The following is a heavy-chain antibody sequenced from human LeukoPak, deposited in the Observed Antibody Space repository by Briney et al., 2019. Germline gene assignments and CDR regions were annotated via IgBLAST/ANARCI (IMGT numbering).Heavy chain of an antibody. CDR2: INPSGGST. CDR1: GYTFTSYY. CDR3: ARATSPSWYSSTLFDY. Sequence: ASVKVSCKASGYTFTSYYRHWVRQAPGQGLEWMGIINPSGGSTSYAQKFQGRVTMTRDTSTSTVYMELSSLRSEDTAVYYCARATSPSWYSSTLFDYWGQGTLVTVSS. J-gene: IGHJ4*02. V-gene: IGHV1-46*01. D-gene: IGHD6-13*01.